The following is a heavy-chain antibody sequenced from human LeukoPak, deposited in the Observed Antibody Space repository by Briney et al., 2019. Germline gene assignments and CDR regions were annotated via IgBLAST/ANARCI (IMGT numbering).Heavy chain of an antibody. J-gene: IGHJ3*02. V-gene: IGHV3-48*03. CDR1: GFSFRSYE. D-gene: IGHD3-22*01. CDR3: ARGYYYDSSGYWPPDDAFDI. Sequence: QPGGSLRLSCAASGFSFRSYEMNWVRQAPGKGLEWVSYISSSGSTIYYADSVKGRFTISRDNAKNSLYLQMNSLRAEDTAVYYCARGYYYDSSGYWPPDDAFDIWGQGTMVTVSS. CDR2: ISSSGSTI.